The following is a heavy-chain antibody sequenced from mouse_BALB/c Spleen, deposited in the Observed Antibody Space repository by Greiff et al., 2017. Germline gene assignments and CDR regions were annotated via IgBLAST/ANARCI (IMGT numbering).Heavy chain of an antibody. CDR3: ARVYFDY. V-gene: IGHV5-6-3*01. CDR2: INSNGGST. J-gene: IGHJ2*01. CDR1: GFTFSSYG. Sequence: EVKVVESGAGLVQPGGSLKLSCAASGFTFSSYGMSWVRQTPDKRLELVATINSNGGSTYYPDSVKGRFTISRDNAKNTLYLQMSSLKSEDTAMYYCARVYFDYWGQGTTLTVSS.